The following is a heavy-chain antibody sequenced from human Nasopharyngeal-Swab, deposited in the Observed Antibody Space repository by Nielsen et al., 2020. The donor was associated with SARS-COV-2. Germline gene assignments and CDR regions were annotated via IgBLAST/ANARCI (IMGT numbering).Heavy chain of an antibody. D-gene: IGHD3-3*01. CDR3: ARLVLTGFLEGDAFDI. CDR2: ISAYSGNT. CDR1: GYTFTSYG. J-gene: IGHJ3*02. V-gene: IGHV1-18*01. Sequence: ASVKVSCKASGYTFTSYGISWVRQAPGQGLEWMGWISAYSGNTNYAQKLQGRVTMTTDTSTSTAYMELRSLRSDDTAVYYCARLVLTGFLEGDAFDIWGQGTMVTVSS.